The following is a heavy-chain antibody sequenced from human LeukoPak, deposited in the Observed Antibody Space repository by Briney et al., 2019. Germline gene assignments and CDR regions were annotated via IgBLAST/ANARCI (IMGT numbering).Heavy chain of an antibody. CDR1: GGSFSSGTYY. J-gene: IGHJ4*02. CDR2: IYYSGNT. V-gene: IGHV4-61*01. D-gene: IGHD1/OR15-1a*01. Sequence: SETLSLTCAVYGGSFSSGTYYWSWIRQPPGKGLEWIGYIYYSGNTNYNPSLKSRVTISVDTSKNQLSLKLSSVTAADTAVYYCARGRGTTFDYWGQGTLVTVSS. CDR3: ARGRGTTFDY.